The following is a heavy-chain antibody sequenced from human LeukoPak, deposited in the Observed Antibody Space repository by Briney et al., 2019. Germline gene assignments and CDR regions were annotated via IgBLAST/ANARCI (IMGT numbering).Heavy chain of an antibody. J-gene: IGHJ6*03. CDR3: ASVGGSSIPGQNYYYYYYMDV. CDR1: GYTFTGYY. Sequence: ASVKVSCKASGYTFTGYYMHWVRQAPGQGLEWMGWINPNSGGTNYAQKFQGRVTMTRDTSISTAYMELSRLRSDDTAVYYCASVGGSSIPGQNYYYYYYMDVWGKGTTVTVSS. D-gene: IGHD6-6*01. CDR2: INPNSGGT. V-gene: IGHV1-2*02.